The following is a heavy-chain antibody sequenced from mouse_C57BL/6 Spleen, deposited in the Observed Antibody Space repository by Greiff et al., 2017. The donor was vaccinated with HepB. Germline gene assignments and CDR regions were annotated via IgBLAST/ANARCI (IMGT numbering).Heavy chain of an antibody. D-gene: IGHD1-1*01. CDR1: GYTFTDYN. J-gene: IGHJ2*01. V-gene: IGHV1-22*01. CDR3: ARGGSSPYYFDY. Sequence: EVQVVESGPELVKPGASVKMSCKASGYTFTDYNMHWVKQSHGKSLEWIGYINPNNGGTSYNQKFKGKATLTVNKSSSTAYMELRSLTSEDSAVYYCARGGSSPYYFDYWGQGTTLTVSS. CDR2: INPNNGGT.